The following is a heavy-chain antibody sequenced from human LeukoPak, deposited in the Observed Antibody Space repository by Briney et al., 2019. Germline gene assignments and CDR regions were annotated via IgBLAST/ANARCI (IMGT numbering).Heavy chain of an antibody. Sequence: SETLSLTCTVSNGTVGSGGYSWNWIRQPPGKGLEWIGYVYHSGATYYNPSLKSRISIPMDRSKNHFSLRLRSVTAADTAVYFCASSHCGGDCFSSVAFDFWGHGTMVTVSS. V-gene: IGHV4-30-2*01. J-gene: IGHJ3*01. CDR2: VYHSGAT. CDR3: ASSHCGGDCFSSVAFDF. D-gene: IGHD2-21*02. CDR1: NGTVGSGGYS.